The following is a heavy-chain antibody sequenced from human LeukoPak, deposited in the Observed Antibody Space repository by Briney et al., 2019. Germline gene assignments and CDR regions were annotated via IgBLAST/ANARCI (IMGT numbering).Heavy chain of an antibody. J-gene: IGHJ4*02. V-gene: IGHV4-59*01. Sequence: PSETLSLTCTVSSGSISSYYWSWIRQPPGKGLEWIGYLFSSGSTNYNPSLKSRVTISVDTSKNQFSLKLSSVTAADTAVYYCARDSSYCGGDCYSFDYWGQGTLVTVSS. CDR3: ARDSSYCGGDCYSFDY. CDR1: SGSISSYY. CDR2: LFSSGST. D-gene: IGHD2-21*02.